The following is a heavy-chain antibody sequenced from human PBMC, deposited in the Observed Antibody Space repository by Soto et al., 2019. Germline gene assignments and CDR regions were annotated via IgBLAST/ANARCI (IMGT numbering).Heavy chain of an antibody. CDR1: GFTFNSYW. V-gene: IGHV3-74*01. Sequence: GGSLRLSCAASGFTFNSYWMHWVRQAPGKGLVWVSRIIGDGSDTTYADSVKGRFTISRDNANNIVILQMNSLRVEDTAVYYCLRGHVWGSNRHFDYWGQGTLVTVSS. D-gene: IGHD3-16*02. CDR3: LRGHVWGSNRHFDY. J-gene: IGHJ4*02. CDR2: IIGDGSDT.